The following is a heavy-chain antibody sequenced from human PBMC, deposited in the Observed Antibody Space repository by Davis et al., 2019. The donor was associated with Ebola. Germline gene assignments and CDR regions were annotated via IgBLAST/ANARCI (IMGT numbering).Heavy chain of an antibody. J-gene: IGHJ4*02. Sequence: GESLKISCAASGFTVSSNHMSWVRQAPGKGLEWVSVIYDHSTAYADSGRGRFTISRDSSKNTVYLQMDSLRIDDTAVYFCVRDGVIILTAFYGDVYWGQGTPVTVSS. CDR1: GFTVSSNH. CDR2: IYDHST. V-gene: IGHV3-53*05. D-gene: IGHD3-3*01. CDR3: VRDGVIILTAFYGDVY.